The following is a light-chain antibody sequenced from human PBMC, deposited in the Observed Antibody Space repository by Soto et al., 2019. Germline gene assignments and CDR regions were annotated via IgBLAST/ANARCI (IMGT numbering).Light chain of an antibody. CDR2: KAS. CDR3: QQYNSYSRT. CDR1: QTISSW. V-gene: IGKV1-5*03. J-gene: IGKJ1*01. Sequence: DIQMTQSPSTLSASVGDRVTITWRASQTISSWLAWYQQKPGKAPKLLIYKASSLESGVSSRFSGSGSGTEFTLTISSLQPDDFATYYCQQYNSYSRTFGRGTKVEIK.